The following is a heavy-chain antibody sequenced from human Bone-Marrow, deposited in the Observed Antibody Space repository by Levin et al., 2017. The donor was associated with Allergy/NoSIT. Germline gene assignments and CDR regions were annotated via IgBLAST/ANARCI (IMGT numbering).Heavy chain of an antibody. J-gene: IGHJ5*02. Sequence: GESLKISCAVSGFTPSSNWMHWVRQAPGKGLVWVSRISSDVSTTNYADSVKGRFTVSRDSAQSTLYLQMNSLRAEDTAVYYCVSGLAWGQGTLVTVSS. V-gene: IGHV3-74*01. CDR1: GFTPSSNW. CDR3: VSGLA. CDR2: ISSDVSTT.